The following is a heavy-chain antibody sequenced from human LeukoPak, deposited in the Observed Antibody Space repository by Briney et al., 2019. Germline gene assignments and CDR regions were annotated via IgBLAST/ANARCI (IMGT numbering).Heavy chain of an antibody. D-gene: IGHD3-22*01. CDR1: GGSISSGSYY. J-gene: IGHJ5*02. V-gene: IGHV4-61*02. CDR3: ARENDTYYYDSSGYYYNWFDP. Sequence: SETLSLTCTVSGGSISSGSYYWSWIRQPAGKGLEWLGRIYTSGSTNYNPSLKSRVTISVDTSKNQFSLKLSSVTAADTAVYYCARENDTYYYDSSGYYYNWFDPWGQGTLVTVSS. CDR2: IYTSGST.